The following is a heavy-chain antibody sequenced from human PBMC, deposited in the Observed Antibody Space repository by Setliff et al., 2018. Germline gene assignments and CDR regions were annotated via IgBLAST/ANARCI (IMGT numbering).Heavy chain of an antibody. CDR2: IYPDGTT. CDR1: ADSMNNNF. D-gene: IGHD6-13*01. Sequence: PSETLSLTCIVSADSMNNNFWTWIRRPPGKGLEWIGYIYPDGTTNYNPSLKSRMTISLDMSKNQFSLALRSVTAADTAIYYCARHQKVYSRTWYPQALDYWGQGILVTVSS. J-gene: IGHJ4*02. CDR3: ARHQKVYSRTWYPQALDY. V-gene: IGHV4-4*08.